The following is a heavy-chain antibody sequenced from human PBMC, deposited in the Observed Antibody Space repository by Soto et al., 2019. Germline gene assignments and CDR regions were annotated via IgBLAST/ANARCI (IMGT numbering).Heavy chain of an antibody. CDR3: ARDGDYFGSGSPPLLSR. V-gene: IGHV4-31*02. J-gene: IGHJ4*02. CDR2: IYYSGST. Sequence: WTWIRQHPVKGLEWMGHIYYSGSTSYNPSLKSRVTISIDTSKNQFSLKPTSVTAADTAVYYCARDGDYFGSGSPPLLSRWGQGTLVTVSS. D-gene: IGHD3-10*01.